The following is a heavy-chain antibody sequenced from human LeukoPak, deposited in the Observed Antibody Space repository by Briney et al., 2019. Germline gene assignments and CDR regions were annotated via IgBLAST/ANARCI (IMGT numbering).Heavy chain of an antibody. Sequence: KPSETLSLTCTVSGGSISSYYWSWIRQPAGKGLEWIGRIYISGSTNYNPSLKSRVTISVDTSKNQFSLKLSSVTAADTAVYYCAREGYYDSSGYNDAFDIWGQGTMVTVSS. CDR1: GGSISSYY. J-gene: IGHJ3*02. D-gene: IGHD3-22*01. V-gene: IGHV4-4*07. CDR3: AREGYYDSSGYNDAFDI. CDR2: IYISGST.